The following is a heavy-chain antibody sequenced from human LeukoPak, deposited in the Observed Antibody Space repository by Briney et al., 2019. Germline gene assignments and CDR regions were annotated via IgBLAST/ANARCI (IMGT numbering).Heavy chain of an antibody. CDR1: GGSISSGSYS. CDR3: ARSRRGYSYGSTDY. CDR2: FYYSGGT. Sequence: SETLSLTCTVSGGSISSGSYSWGCIRQPPGKGLEWIGSFYYSGGTYYNPSLKSRVTISVDTSKNQFSLKLSSVTAADTAVYYCARSRRGYSYGSTDYWGQGTLVTVSS. V-gene: IGHV4-39*01. J-gene: IGHJ4*02. D-gene: IGHD5-18*01.